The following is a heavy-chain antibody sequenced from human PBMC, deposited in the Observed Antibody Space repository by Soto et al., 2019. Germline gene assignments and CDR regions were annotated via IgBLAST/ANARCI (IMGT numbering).Heavy chain of an antibody. V-gene: IGHV4-59*01. CDR3: ARGGYCSGGSCYSYYYYYGMDV. J-gene: IGHJ6*02. D-gene: IGHD2-15*01. CDR2: IYYSGST. CDR1: GGSISSYY. Sequence: QVQLQESGPGLVKPSETLSLTCTVSGGSISSYYWSWIRQPPGKGLEWIGYIYYSGSTNYNPSLKSRVTISVDTSKNQFSRKLSAVTAADTAVYYCARGGYCSGGSCYSYYYYYGMDVWGQGTTVTVSS.